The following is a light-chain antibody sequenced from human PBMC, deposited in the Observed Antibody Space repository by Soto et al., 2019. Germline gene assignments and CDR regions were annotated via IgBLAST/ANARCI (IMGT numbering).Light chain of an antibody. Sequence: EIVMTQSPATLSVSPGERATLSCRASQSISNNLAWYQQRPGQAPRLLIYKSTRATCIPARSSGSGSGTEFTLTISGLMSEDSAIYYWVQNKYWYSFGQGNKLQIK. CDR1: QSISNN. J-gene: IGKJ2*03. CDR2: KS. V-gene: IGKV3-15*01. CDR3: VQNKYWYS.